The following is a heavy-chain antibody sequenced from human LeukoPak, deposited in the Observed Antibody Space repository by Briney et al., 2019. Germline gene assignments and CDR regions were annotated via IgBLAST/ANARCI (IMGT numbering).Heavy chain of an antibody. J-gene: IGHJ5*02. D-gene: IGHD1-26*01. CDR2: INQDGRHR. CDR1: GFAFSTYW. Sequence: GGSLRLSCVASGFAFSTYWMTWVRQAPGKGLEWVANINQDGRHRYFVNSVEGRFSISRVNAKNSLYLQIDSLRADDTAVYYCARGGRGWFDPWGQGTLVTVSS. CDR3: ARGGRGWFDP. V-gene: IGHV3-7*01.